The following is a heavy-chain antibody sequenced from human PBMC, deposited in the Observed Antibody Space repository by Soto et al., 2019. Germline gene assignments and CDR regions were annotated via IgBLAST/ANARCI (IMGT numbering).Heavy chain of an antibody. V-gene: IGHV3-48*04. D-gene: IGHD1-1*01. J-gene: IGHJ4*02. CDR3: ARDSRQLGYDD. CDR2: ISSSSSTI. Sequence: GGSLRLSCAASGFTFSSYSMNWVRQAPGKGLEWVSYISSSSSTIYYADSVKGRFTISRDNAKNSLYLQMNSMRAEDTAVYYCARDSRQLGYDDWGQGTLVTVSS. CDR1: GFTFSSYS.